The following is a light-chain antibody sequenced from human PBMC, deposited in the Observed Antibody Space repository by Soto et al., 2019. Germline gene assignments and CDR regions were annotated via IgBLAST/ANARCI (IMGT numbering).Light chain of an antibody. CDR3: QQDGSSPWT. Sequence: EIVLTQSPGTLSLSPGERATLSCRASQSVSSSYIAWYQQKPGQAPMLLIYGASSRATGIPERFSGSGSGTDFTLTSSRLEPEDFAVYYCQQDGSSPWTFGQGTKVEIK. V-gene: IGKV3-20*01. CDR1: QSVSSSY. J-gene: IGKJ1*01. CDR2: GAS.